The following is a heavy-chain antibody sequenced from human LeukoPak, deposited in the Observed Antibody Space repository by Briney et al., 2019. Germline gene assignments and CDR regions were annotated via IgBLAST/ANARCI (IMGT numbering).Heavy chain of an antibody. V-gene: IGHV4-31*03. CDR3: ARGGCSSTSCYWFDP. CDR1: GGSISSGGYY. CDR2: IYYSGST. D-gene: IGHD2-2*01. J-gene: IGHJ5*02. Sequence: PSQTLSLTCTVSGGSISSGGYYWSWIRQHLGKGLEWIGYIYYSGSTYYNPSLKSRVTISVDTSKNQFSLKLSSVTAADTAVYYCARGGCSSTSCYWFDPWGQGTLVTVSS.